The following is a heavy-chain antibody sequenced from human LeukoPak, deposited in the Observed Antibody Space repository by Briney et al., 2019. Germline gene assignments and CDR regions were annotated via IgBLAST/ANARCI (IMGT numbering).Heavy chain of an antibody. Sequence: GGSLRLSCAASGFTFSSFSGYDMHWVRQAPGKGLEWVALISYDGTNNKYHADSVKGRFTISRDNSKNTLYLQMSSLRTEDTAVYYCARYVMEIVGATISNWFDPWGQGTLVTVSS. CDR1: GFTFSSFSGYD. J-gene: IGHJ5*02. CDR3: ARYVMEIVGATISNWFDP. V-gene: IGHV3-30*04. CDR2: ISYDGTNNK. D-gene: IGHD1-26*01.